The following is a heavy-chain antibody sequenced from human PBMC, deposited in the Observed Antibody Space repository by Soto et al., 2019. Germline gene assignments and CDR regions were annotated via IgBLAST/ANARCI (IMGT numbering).Heavy chain of an antibody. CDR3: ASGSFDY. J-gene: IGHJ4*02. V-gene: IGHV3-30-3*01. Sequence: GGSLRLSCAASGFTFSSYAMHWVRQAPGKGLEWVAVISYDGSNKYYADSVKGRFTISRDNSKNTLYLQMNSLRAEDTAVYYCASGSFDYWGQGTLVTVSS. CDR2: ISYDGSNK. CDR1: GFTFSSYA.